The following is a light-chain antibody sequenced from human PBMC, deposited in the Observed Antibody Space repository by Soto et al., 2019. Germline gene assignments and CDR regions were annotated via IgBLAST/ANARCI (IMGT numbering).Light chain of an antibody. CDR3: QQYDYWPPYT. J-gene: IGKJ2*01. CDR2: GAS. CDR1: QSVSSN. Sequence: EIVMTQSPATLSVSPGERATLSCRASQSVSSNLAWHQQKPGQAPRLLIYGASTRATGIPARFSGSGSGTEFTLTIGSLQSEDFAVYYCQQYDYWPPYTFGQGTKLEIK. V-gene: IGKV3-15*01.